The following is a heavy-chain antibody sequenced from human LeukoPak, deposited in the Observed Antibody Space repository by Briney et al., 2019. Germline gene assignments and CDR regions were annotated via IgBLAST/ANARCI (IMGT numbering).Heavy chain of an antibody. V-gene: IGHV3-66*01. CDR2: IYTNGRT. Sequence: GGPLRLSCAASGFIVSNNYMTWVRQAPGKGLEWVSVIYTNGRTYYADSVKGRFTISRDSSENTLYLQMNSLRAEDTAIYYCAREGECSGDSCYFSPDYGMDVWGQGTTVTVSS. CDR3: AREGECSGDSCYFSPDYGMDV. D-gene: IGHD2-15*01. J-gene: IGHJ6*02. CDR1: GFIVSNNY.